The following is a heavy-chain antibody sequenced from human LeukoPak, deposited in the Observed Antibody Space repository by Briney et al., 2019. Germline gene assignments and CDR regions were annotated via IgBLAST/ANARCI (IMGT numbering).Heavy chain of an antibody. J-gene: IGHJ4*02. CDR2: ISSSGSTI. CDR3: AREGMATTVDY. CDR1: GFTFSSYE. D-gene: IGHD5-24*01. Sequence: GGSLRLSCAASGFTFSSYEMNWVRQAPGKGLEWVSYISSSGSTIYYADSVKGRFTISRNNAKNSLYLQMNSLRAEDTAVYYCAREGMATTVDYWGQGTLVTVSS. V-gene: IGHV3-48*03.